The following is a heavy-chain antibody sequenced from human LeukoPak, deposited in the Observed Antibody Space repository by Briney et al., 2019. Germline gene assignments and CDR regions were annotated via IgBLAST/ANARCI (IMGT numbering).Heavy chain of an antibody. V-gene: IGHV3-23*01. Sequence: GGSLRFSCVASGFIFRNYAMSWVRQAPGEGLEWVSGISDNGGGTYYADSVKGRFTISRDNSKNMLYLQMNSLRAEDTAVYYCAKESGALGAPLYDYWGQGILVTVSS. D-gene: IGHD4/OR15-4a*01. CDR2: ISDNGGGT. CDR1: GFIFRNYA. CDR3: AKESGALGAPLYDY. J-gene: IGHJ4*02.